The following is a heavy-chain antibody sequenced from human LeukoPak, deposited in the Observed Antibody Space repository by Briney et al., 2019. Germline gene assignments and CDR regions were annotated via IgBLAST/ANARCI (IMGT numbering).Heavy chain of an antibody. CDR3: SRDHRYAFDI. Sequence: KASETLSLTCNVSGGSINTKTYYWGWIRQPPGKGMEWIASIYYSGSTYYNPSLKSRVSISIDTSKNQFSLKLSSVTAADTAMYYCSRDHRYAFDIWGQGTVVTVSS. D-gene: IGHD3-16*02. J-gene: IGHJ3*02. V-gene: IGHV4-39*07. CDR1: GGSINTKTYY. CDR2: IYYSGST.